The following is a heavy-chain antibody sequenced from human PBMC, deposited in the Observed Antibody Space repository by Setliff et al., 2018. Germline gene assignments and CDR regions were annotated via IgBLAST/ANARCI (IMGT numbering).Heavy chain of an antibody. J-gene: IGHJ5*02. Sequence: SETLSLTCTVSGGSISSSSYYWGWIRQPPGKGLEWIGSIYYSGSTYYNPSLKSRVTISVDTSKNQFSLNLSSVTAADTAVYYCARAGYELGQYNWFDPWGQGTLVTVSS. D-gene: IGHD2-2*01. V-gene: IGHV4-39*07. CDR1: GGSISSSSYY. CDR2: IYYSGST. CDR3: ARAGYELGQYNWFDP.